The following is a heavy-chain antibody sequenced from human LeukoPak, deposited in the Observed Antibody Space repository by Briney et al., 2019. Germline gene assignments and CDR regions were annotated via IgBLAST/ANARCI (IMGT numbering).Heavy chain of an antibody. Sequence: SETLSLTCAVSGYSISSGYYWGWIRQPPGKGLEWIASVSHSGDTFYNPSLKSRVTISVDTSKNQFSLRLSSATAADTAVYYCAKEVSFDIWDQGKMVTVSS. CDR2: VSHSGDT. CDR3: AKEVSFDI. V-gene: IGHV4-38-2*02. CDR1: GYSISSGYY. J-gene: IGHJ3*02.